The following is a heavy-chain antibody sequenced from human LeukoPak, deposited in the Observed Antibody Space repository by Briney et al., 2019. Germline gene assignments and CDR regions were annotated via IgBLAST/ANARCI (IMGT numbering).Heavy chain of an antibody. Sequence: SETLSLTCTVSGGSISTSNYYWGWIRQPPGKGLEWIGRIYTSGSTNYNPSLKSRVTMPVDTSKNQFSLKLSSVTAADTAVYYCARENMITFGGVIVSWGQGTLVTVSS. CDR3: ARENMITFGGVIVS. V-gene: IGHV4-39*07. CDR2: IYTSGST. D-gene: IGHD3-16*02. CDR1: GGSISTSNYY. J-gene: IGHJ5*02.